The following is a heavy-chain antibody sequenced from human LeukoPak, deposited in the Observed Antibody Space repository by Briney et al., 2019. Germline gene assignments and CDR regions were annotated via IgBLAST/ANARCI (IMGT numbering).Heavy chain of an antibody. J-gene: IGHJ4*02. Sequence: PSETLSLTCTVSGGSISSYYWSWIRQPPGKGLEWIGYIYYSGSTNYIPSLKSRVTISVDTSKNQFSLKLSSVTAADTAVYYCARDGDSSSWAFDYWGQGTLVTVSS. V-gene: IGHV4-59*01. D-gene: IGHD6-13*01. CDR1: GGSISSYY. CDR2: IYYSGST. CDR3: ARDGDSSSWAFDY.